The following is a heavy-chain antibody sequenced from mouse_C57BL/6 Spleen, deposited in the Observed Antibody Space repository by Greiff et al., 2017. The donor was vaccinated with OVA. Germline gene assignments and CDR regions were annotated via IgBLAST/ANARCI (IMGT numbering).Heavy chain of an antibody. CDR3: ARKKDYDGDYYAMDY. CDR1: GYTFTDYY. Sequence: EVQLQQSGPVLVKPGASVKMSCKASGYTFTDYYMNWVKQSHGKSLEWIGVINPYNGGTSYNQKFKGKATLTVDKSSSTAYMELNSLTSEDSAVYYCARKKDYDGDYYAMDYWGQGTSVTVSS. J-gene: IGHJ4*01. D-gene: IGHD2-4*01. CDR2: INPYNGGT. V-gene: IGHV1-19*01.